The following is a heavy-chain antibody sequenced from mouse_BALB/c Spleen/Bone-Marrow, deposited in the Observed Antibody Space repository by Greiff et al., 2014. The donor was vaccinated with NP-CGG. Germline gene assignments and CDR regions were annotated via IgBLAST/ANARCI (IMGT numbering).Heavy chain of an antibody. Sequence: QVQLQQSGAELVRPGTSVKVSCKASGYAFTNYLIEWVKQRPGQGLEWIGVINPGSGGTIYNEKFKGKATLTADNSSNTAYMHLSSLTSDDSAVYFCARGGHGSYWGQGTTLTVSS. J-gene: IGHJ2*01. CDR2: INPGSGGT. V-gene: IGHV1-54*03. D-gene: IGHD2-2*01. CDR1: GYAFTNYL. CDR3: ARGGHGSY.